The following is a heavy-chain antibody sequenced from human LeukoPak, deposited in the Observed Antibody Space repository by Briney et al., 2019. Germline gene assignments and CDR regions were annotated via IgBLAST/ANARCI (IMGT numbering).Heavy chain of an antibody. CDR2: IYPVDSET. V-gene: IGHV5-51*01. CDR3: ARQGCTTPSCHMIDY. J-gene: IGHJ4*02. CDR1: GYTYTTSW. Sequence: GESLKISCKGSGYTYTTSWIAWVRQMPGKGLELMGIIYPVDSETRYSPSFQGQVTISVDKSISTAYLQWSSLKASDTAMYYCARQGCTTPSCHMIDYWGQGTLVTVSS. D-gene: IGHD2/OR15-2a*01.